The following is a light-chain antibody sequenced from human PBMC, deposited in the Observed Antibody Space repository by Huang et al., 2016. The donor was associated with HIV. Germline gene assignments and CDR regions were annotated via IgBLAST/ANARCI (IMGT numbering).Light chain of an antibody. V-gene: IGKV1-9*01. J-gene: IGKJ1*01. CDR3: QQLNDYPWT. CDR2: AAS. CDR1: EGISSY. Sequence: IQLTQSPSSLSASVGDRVTSTCRASEGISSYLAWYQQKSGKAPKFLIYAASTLQSGVPSRFSGSGSGTDFTLTISSLQPEDFATYYCQQLNDYPWTFGQGTKVEIK.